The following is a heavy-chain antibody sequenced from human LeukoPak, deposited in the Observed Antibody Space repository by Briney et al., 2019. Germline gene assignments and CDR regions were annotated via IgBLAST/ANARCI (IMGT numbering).Heavy chain of an antibody. CDR3: ARRDDFNAYIDY. Sequence: SETLSHTCTVSGGSIKSSTDYFWGWIRQPPGKGLEWIGSIFYSGSTYYNPSLKSRVTMSVDTSKNQFSLTLSSVTAADTAVYYCARRDDFNAYIDYWGQGTLVTVSS. J-gene: IGHJ4*02. CDR2: IFYSGST. D-gene: IGHD2-21*02. V-gene: IGHV4-39*01. CDR1: GGSIKSSTDY.